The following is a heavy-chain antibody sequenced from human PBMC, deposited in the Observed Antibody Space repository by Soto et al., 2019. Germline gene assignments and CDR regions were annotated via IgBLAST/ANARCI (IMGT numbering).Heavy chain of an antibody. CDR1: GFTFSTYA. CDR3: AKVHGSGTYYNFPDY. D-gene: IGHD3-10*01. J-gene: IGHJ4*02. CDR2: ISDSGGST. V-gene: IGHV3-23*01. Sequence: GGSLRLSCAASGFTFSTYAMSWVRQAPGKGLEWVSTISDSGGSTYYADSVKGRFTISRDNSKNTLYLLMNSLSAEDTALYYCAKVHGSGTYYNFPDYWGQGTLVTVSS.